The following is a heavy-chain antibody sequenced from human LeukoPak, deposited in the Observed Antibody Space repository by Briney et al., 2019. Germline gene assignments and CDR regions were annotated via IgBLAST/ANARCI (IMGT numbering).Heavy chain of an antibody. Sequence: PGGSLRLSCAASGFTFSSYSMNWVRQAPGKGLEWASSISSSSSYIYYADSVKGRFTISRDNAKNSLYLQMNSLRAEDTAVYYCARGYCSSTSCYVYFDYWGQGTLVTVSS. V-gene: IGHV3-21*01. CDR3: ARGYCSSTSCYVYFDY. CDR2: ISSSSSYI. D-gene: IGHD2-2*01. J-gene: IGHJ4*02. CDR1: GFTFSSYS.